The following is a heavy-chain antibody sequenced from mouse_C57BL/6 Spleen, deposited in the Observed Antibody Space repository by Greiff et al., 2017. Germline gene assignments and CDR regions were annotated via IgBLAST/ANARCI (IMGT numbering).Heavy chain of an antibody. D-gene: IGHD2-1*01. V-gene: IGHV3-6*01. CDR3: ARGGIYYGNFYAMDY. CDR1: GYSITSGYY. CDR2: ISYDGSN. Sequence: EVQRVESGPGLVKPSQSLSLTCSVTGYSITSGYYWNWIRQFPGNKLEWMGYISYDGSNNYNPSLKNRISITRDTSKNQFFLKLNSVTTEDTATYYCARGGIYYGNFYAMDYWGQGTSVTVSS. J-gene: IGHJ4*01.